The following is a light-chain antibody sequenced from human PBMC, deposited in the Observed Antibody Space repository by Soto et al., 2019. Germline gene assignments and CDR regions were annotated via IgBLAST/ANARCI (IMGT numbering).Light chain of an antibody. Sequence: DIQMTQSPSTLSASVGDRVTITCRASQSISHWLAWYQQKPGKAPKVLVYKASTLESGVPSRFSGSGSGTEFTLTISSLQPDDFKTYYCQQYYSHRRTFGQGTKVDIK. CDR1: QSISHW. CDR2: KAS. J-gene: IGKJ1*01. V-gene: IGKV1-5*03. CDR3: QQYYSHRRT.